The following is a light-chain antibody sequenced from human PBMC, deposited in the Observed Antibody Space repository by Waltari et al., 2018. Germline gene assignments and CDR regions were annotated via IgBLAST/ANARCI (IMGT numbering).Light chain of an antibody. CDR2: DAS. V-gene: IGKV3-11*01. CDR1: QSFSSY. Sequence: EIVLTQSPATLSLSPGERATLSCRASQSFSSYLAWYQQKPGQAPRLLIYDASKRAPGIPARFSGSGSGTDCTLTISSLEPEDFAVYYCQQRSNWPPYSFGQGTKLEIK. J-gene: IGKJ2*03. CDR3: QQRSNWPPYS.